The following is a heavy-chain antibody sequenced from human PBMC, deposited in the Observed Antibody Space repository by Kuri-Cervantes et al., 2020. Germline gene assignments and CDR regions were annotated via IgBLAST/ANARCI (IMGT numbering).Heavy chain of an antibody. V-gene: IGHV3-30*02. J-gene: IGHJ4*02. CDR3: AKETTGYSYGNLDY. CDR1: GFTFSSYA. Sequence: GESLKISCAASGFTFSSYAMHWVRQAPGKGLEWVAVIWYDGSNKYYADSVKGRFTISRDNSKNTLYLQMNSLRAEDTAVYYCAKETTGYSYGNLDYWGQGTLVTVSS. D-gene: IGHD5-18*01. CDR2: IWYDGSNK.